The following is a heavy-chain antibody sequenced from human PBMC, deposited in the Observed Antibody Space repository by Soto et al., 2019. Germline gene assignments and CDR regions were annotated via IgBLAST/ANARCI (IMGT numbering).Heavy chain of an antibody. D-gene: IGHD1-26*01. Sequence: QVQLQESGPGLVKPSETLSLTCTVSGGSISSYYWSWIRQPPGKGLEWIGYIYYSGSTNYNPSPKIRVTISVDTYKNKFPLKLSSVTAADTAVYYCARSGRYQGWYFDLWGRGTLVTVSS. J-gene: IGHJ2*01. CDR1: GGSISSYY. CDR2: IYYSGST. CDR3: ARSGRYQGWYFDL. V-gene: IGHV4-59*01.